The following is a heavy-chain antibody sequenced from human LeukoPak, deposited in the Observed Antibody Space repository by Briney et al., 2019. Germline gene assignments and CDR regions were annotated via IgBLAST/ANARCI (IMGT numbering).Heavy chain of an antibody. J-gene: IGHJ4*02. V-gene: IGHV4-59*01. D-gene: IGHD6-6*01. CDR3: ARGGASSRYFDY. CDR1: GGSISGDY. CDR2: IYQSGTT. Sequence: SETLSLTCTVSGGSISGDYWSWIRQPPGKGLEWIAFIYQSGTTNYSPSLKSRVTISIDTSKNEFSLKLNSVTAADTAVYYCARGGASSRYFDYWGQGTLGTVSS.